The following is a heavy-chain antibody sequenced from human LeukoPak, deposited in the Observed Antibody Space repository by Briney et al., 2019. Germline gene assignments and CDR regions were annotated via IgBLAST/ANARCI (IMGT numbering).Heavy chain of an antibody. D-gene: IGHD6-13*01. V-gene: IGHV4-30-4*08. CDR1: GGSISSGDYY. CDR3: ARAIAAAGTGDY. CDR2: IYYSGST. Sequence: SQTLSLTCTVSGGSISSGDYYWSWIRQPPGKGLEWIGYIYYSGSTYYNPSLKSRVTISVDTSKNQFSQKLSSVTAADTAVYYCARAIAAAGTGDYWGQGTLVTVSS. J-gene: IGHJ4*02.